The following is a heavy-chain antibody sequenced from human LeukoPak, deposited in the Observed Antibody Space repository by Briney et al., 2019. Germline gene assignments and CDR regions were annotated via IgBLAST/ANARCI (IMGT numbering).Heavy chain of an antibody. CDR3: ARASGVTSPFDY. Sequence: PSETLSLTCTVSGGSISSGSYYWNWIRQPPGKRLEWIGYIYYSGSTSYNPSLKSRVTISVATSKIQFSLKLSSVTAADTAVYYCARASGVTSPFDYWGQGTLVTVSS. CDR1: GGSISSGSYY. CDR2: IYYSGST. J-gene: IGHJ4*02. V-gene: IGHV4-61*01. D-gene: IGHD4-11*01.